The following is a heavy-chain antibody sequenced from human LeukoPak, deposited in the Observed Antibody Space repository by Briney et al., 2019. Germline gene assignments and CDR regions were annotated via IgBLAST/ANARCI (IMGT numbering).Heavy chain of an antibody. Sequence: GGSLRLSCAASRFTFSNYWMNWVRQAPGKGLEWVANIKQDGSEKYYVDSVKGRFTISRDNAKNSLCLQLNSLRAEDTAVYYCAVSYSGSLDYWGQGTLVTVSS. CDR3: AVSYSGSLDY. J-gene: IGHJ4*02. CDR1: RFTFSNYW. CDR2: IKQDGSEK. V-gene: IGHV3-7*02. D-gene: IGHD6-13*01.